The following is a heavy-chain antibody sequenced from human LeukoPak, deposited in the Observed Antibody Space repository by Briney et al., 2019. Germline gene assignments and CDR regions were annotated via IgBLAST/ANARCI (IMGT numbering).Heavy chain of an antibody. Sequence: SETLSLTCAVYGGSFSGYYWSWLRQPPGKGLEWIGEINHSGSTNYNPSLKSRVTISVGTSKNQFSLKLSSVTAADTAVYYCARHPSAYYYDSSGYYHPFYYWGQGTLVTVSS. CDR3: ARHPSAYYYDSSGYYHPFYY. J-gene: IGHJ4*02. CDR1: GGSFSGYY. D-gene: IGHD3-22*01. CDR2: INHSGST. V-gene: IGHV4-34*01.